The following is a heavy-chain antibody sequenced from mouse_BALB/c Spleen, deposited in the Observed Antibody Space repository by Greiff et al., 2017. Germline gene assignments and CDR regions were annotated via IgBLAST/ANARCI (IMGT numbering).Heavy chain of an antibody. Sequence: EVKLVESGPGLVKPSQSLSLTCTVTGYSITSDYAWNWIRQFPGNKLEWMGYISYSGSTSYNPSLKSRISITRDTSKNQFFLQLNSVTTEDTATYYCARDHRYDDGGYAMDYWGQGTSVTVSS. CDR1: GYSITSDYA. J-gene: IGHJ4*01. D-gene: IGHD2-14*01. V-gene: IGHV3-2*02. CDR2: ISYSGST. CDR3: ARDHRYDDGGYAMDY.